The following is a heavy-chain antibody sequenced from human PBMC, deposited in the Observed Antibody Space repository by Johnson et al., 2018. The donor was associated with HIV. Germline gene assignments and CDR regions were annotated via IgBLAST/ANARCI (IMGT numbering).Heavy chain of an antibody. J-gene: IGHJ3*02. CDR3: ARVYSSRDAFDI. V-gene: IGHV3-30*04. D-gene: IGHD6-13*01. Sequence: QVQLVESGGGLEQPGGSLRVSCAASGFTVSSYAMSWVRQAPGKGLEWVAVISYDGSNKYYADSVKGRFTISRDNSKNTLYLQMNSLRAEDTAVYYCARVYSSRDAFDIWGQGTMVTVSS. CDR2: ISYDGSNK. CDR1: GFTVSSYA.